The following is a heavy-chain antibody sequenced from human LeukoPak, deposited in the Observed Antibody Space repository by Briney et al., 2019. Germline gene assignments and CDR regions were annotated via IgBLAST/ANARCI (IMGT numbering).Heavy chain of an antibody. J-gene: IGHJ4*02. CDR2: ISSSSSYI. CDR1: GFTFSSYS. CDR3: ARDRSADIVVVRTEFDY. Sequence: PGGSLRLSCAASGFTFSSYSMNWVRQAPGKGPEWVSSISSSSSYIYYADSVKGRFTISRDNAKNSLYLQMNSLRAEDTAVYYCARDRSADIVVVRTEFDYWGQGTLVTVSS. V-gene: IGHV3-21*01. D-gene: IGHD2-2*01.